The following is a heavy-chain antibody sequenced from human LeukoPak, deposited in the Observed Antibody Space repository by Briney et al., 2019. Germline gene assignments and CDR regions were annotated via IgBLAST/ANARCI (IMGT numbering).Heavy chain of an antibody. Sequence: SETLTLTCNVSGGSVSHYYWSWIRQPPGKGLEWIGYMYYGGSSNYNPSLKSRVTISIDTSKNQFSLKLNSVTAAVTAVYYCAGPTYMSATGYFDYWGQGILVTVSS. V-gene: IGHV4-59*02. CDR2: MYYGGSS. J-gene: IGHJ4*02. CDR1: GGSVSHYY. CDR3: AGPTYMSATGYFDY. D-gene: IGHD1-1*01.